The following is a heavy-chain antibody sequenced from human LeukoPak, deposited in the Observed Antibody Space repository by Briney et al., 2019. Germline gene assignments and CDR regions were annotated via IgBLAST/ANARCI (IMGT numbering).Heavy chain of an antibody. CDR1: GFSFSTYG. J-gene: IGHJ3*01. Sequence: GGSLRLSCAASGFSFSTYGMHWVRQAPGKGLVWVAFIQYDGSNKYYVDSVKGRFTISRDNSKNTVYLQMNSLTAEDTAVYYCAKDAKIVVVGSAFDVWGQGTMVTVSS. CDR2: IQYDGSNK. CDR3: AKDAKIVVVGSAFDV. D-gene: IGHD3-22*01. V-gene: IGHV3-30*02.